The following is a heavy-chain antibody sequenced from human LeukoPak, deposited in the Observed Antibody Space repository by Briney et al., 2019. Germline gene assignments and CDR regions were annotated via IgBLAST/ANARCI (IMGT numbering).Heavy chain of an antibody. CDR2: ISAYNGNT. D-gene: IGHD2-2*01. CDR3: ARVSGGSYIVVVPAAMDFDY. J-gene: IGHJ4*02. V-gene: IGHV1-18*01. Sequence: ASVKVSCKASGYTFTSYGISWVRQAPGQGLEWMGWISAYNGNTNYAQKLQGRVTMTTDTFTSTAYMELRSLRSDDTAVYYCARVSGGSYIVVVPAAMDFDYWGQGTLVTVSS. CDR1: GYTFTSYG.